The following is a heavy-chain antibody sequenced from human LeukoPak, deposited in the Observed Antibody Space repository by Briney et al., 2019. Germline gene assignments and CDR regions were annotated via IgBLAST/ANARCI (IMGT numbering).Heavy chain of an antibody. Sequence: GGSLRLSCLASGLTFSNVWMSWLRQAPGKGLEWVGRIHTNIDGGIIDYAAPVRGRFTISRDDSKNTLYLQMNSLKTEDTAMYYCTVRSSIWGQGTLVTVSS. CDR1: GLTFSNVW. D-gene: IGHD6-13*01. CDR2: IHTNIDGGII. J-gene: IGHJ4*02. CDR3: TVRSSI. V-gene: IGHV3-15*01.